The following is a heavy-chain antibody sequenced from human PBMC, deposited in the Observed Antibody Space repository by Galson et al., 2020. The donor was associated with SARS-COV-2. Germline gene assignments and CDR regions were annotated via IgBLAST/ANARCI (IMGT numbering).Heavy chain of an antibody. D-gene: IGHD2-15*01. V-gene: IGHV1-18*01. CDR2: ISPYNGNK. Sequence: ASVKVSCKTSGYTFPVYGITWVRQAPGQGLEYMGWISPYNGNKNYAGKFQDRLTLIIDTSTATAFMELRSLTSDDTAVYYCAREVSVVAPIVHWGQGTLVTVSS. CDR3: AREVSVVAPIVH. J-gene: IGHJ4*02. CDR1: GYTFPVYG.